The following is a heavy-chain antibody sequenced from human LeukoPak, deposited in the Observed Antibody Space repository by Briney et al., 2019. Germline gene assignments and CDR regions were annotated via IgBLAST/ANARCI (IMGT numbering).Heavy chain of an antibody. CDR3: ALTTMVSRYMDV. V-gene: IGHV5-51*01. D-gene: IGHD5-18*01. CDR1: GYSFTNYW. Sequence: GESLKISCKGGGYSFTNYWIVWVRQMPGKGLEWMGVIYYDDSETQYSPSFQGQVTMSVDKSISTAYLQWNSLKASDTAMYYCALTTMVSRYMDVWGKGTTVTVSS. J-gene: IGHJ6*03. CDR2: IYYDDSET.